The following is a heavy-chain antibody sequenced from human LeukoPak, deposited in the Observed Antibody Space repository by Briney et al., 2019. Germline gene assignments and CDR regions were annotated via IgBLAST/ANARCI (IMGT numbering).Heavy chain of an antibody. CDR1: GFTVISNY. V-gene: IGHV3-66*01. CDR3: ARGVTSAYQIAYFDY. CDR2: IYSGGNT. D-gene: IGHD2-21*01. J-gene: IGHJ4*02. Sequence: GGSLRLSCAASGFTVISNYMSWVRQAPGKGLEWVSVIYSGGNTYYADSVKGRFTISRDNSKNTLYLQMNSLRAEDTAVYYCARGVTSAYQIAYFDYWGQGTLVTVSS.